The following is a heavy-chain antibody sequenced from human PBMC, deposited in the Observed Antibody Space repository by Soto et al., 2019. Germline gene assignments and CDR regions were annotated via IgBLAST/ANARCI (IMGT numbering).Heavy chain of an antibody. CDR3: ARGLCSGPRCPADS. D-gene: IGHD2-15*01. CDR2: ISSGSRDI. V-gene: IGHV3-21*01. J-gene: IGHJ4*02. CDR1: GFTFASHN. Sequence: EVRLMESGGGLVKPGGSLRLSCIASASGFTFASHNFIWVRQAPGKGLEWVSSISSGSRDIFYGDSVEGRFTISRDNAKNTVFLQMNSLRVEDTAVYYCARGLCSGPRCPADSWGQGALVTVSS.